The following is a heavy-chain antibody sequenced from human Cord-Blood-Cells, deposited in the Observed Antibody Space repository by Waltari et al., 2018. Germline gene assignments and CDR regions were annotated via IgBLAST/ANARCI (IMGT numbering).Heavy chain of an antibody. CDR2: IYYSGIT. J-gene: IGHJ6*03. D-gene: IGHD3-3*01. Sequence: QLQLQESGPGLVKPSETLSPTCTVSRGSISSSRLHWGWIRQPPGKGLGWIGCIYYSGITYYNPSLKSRVTISVDTSKNQFSLKLSSVTAADTAVYYCARTYYDFWSGYYNYYYYYMDVWGKGTTVTVSS. CDR3: ARTYYDFWSGYYNYYYYYMDV. V-gene: IGHV4-39*01. CDR1: RGSISSSRLH.